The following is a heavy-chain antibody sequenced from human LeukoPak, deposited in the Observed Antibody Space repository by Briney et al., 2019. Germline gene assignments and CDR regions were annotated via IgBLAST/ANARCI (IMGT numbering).Heavy chain of an antibody. CDR3: ARDRTITMVRGVISYGMDV. V-gene: IGHV3-21*01. CDR1: GFTFSSYS. CDR2: ISSSSSYI. D-gene: IGHD3-10*01. Sequence: GGSLRLSCAASGFTFSSYSMNWVRQAPGKGLEWVSSISSSSSYIYYADSVKGRFTISRDNAKNSLYLQMNSLRAEDTAVYYCARDRTITMVRGVISYGMDVWGQGTTVTVSS. J-gene: IGHJ6*02.